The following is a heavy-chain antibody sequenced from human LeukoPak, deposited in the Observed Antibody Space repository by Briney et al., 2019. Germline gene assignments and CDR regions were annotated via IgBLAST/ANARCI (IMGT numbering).Heavy chain of an antibody. CDR3: ARDSYDFWSGQYKNGLGDYYGVDV. CDR2: IYPTGST. V-gene: IGHV4-4*07. CDR1: GGSITDYY. J-gene: IGHJ6*02. D-gene: IGHD3-3*01. Sequence: SETLSLTCTVPGGSITDYYWSWIRQSAGKRLELIGRIYPTGSTTYKTSLRTRVTISLDTSKNQVSLKLRSVTAADTAVYYCARDSYDFWSGQYKNGLGDYYGVDVWGQGTTVIVSS.